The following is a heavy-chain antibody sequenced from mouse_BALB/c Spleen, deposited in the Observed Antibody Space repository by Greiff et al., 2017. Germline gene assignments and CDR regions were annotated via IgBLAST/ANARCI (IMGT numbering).Heavy chain of an antibody. J-gene: IGHJ2*01. CDR2: IDPANGNT. CDR1: GYTFTSYW. Sequence: VQLQQPGSELVRPGASVKLSCKASGYTFTSYWMHWVKQRPGQGLEWIGRIDPANGNTKYDPKFQGKATITADTSSNTAYLQLSSLTSEDTAVYYCARPYGYDGFDYWGQGTTLTVSS. D-gene: IGHD2-2*01. V-gene: IGHV14-1*02. CDR3: ARPYGYDGFDY.